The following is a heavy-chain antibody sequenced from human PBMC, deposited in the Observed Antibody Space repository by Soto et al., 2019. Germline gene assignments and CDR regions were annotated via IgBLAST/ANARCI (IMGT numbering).Heavy chain of an antibody. J-gene: IGHJ3*02. CDR3: AGYDSSGYYYGAFDI. CDR2: INPSGGST. Sequence: ASVKVSCKASGYTFTSYYMHWVRQAPGQGLEWMGIINPSGGSTSYAQRFQGRVTMTRDTSTSTVYMELSSLRSEDTAVYYCAGYDSSGYYYGAFDIWGQGTMVTVSS. D-gene: IGHD3-22*01. V-gene: IGHV1-46*01. CDR1: GYTFTSYY.